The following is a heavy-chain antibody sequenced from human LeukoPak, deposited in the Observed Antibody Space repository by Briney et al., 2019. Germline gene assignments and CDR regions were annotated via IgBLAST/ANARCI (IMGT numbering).Heavy chain of an antibody. CDR3: ARHGNLVVPANYYYMDV. V-gene: IGHV4-59*08. Sequence: SETLSLTCTVSGGSISSYYWSRIRQPPGKGLEWIGYIYYSGSTNYNPSLKSRVTISVDTSKNQFSLKLSSVTAADTAVYYCARHGNLVVPANYYYMDVWGKGTTVTVSS. CDR2: IYYSGST. D-gene: IGHD2-2*01. J-gene: IGHJ6*03. CDR1: GGSISSYY.